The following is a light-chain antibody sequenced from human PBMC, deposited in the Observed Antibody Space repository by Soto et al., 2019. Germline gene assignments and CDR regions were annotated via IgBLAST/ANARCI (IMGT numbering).Light chain of an antibody. V-gene: IGLV2-8*01. CDR3: RSYAGSSEA. Sequence: QSALAQPPSASGSPGQSVAISCTGTSSDVGGYNYVSWYQQHPGKAPKLMIYEVNKRPSGVPDRFSGPKSGNTASLTVSGLQAEDEPDYYCRSYAGSSEAVGTGTKVT. J-gene: IGLJ1*01. CDR2: EVN. CDR1: SSDVGGYNY.